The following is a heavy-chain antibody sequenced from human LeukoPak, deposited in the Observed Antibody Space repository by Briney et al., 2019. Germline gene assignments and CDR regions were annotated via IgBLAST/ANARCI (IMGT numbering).Heavy chain of an antibody. CDR1: GFTFSSYA. CDR3: AKSPPTDSSGSEGPIDY. J-gene: IGHJ4*02. CDR2: ISGSGGST. Sequence: GGSLRLSCAASGFTFSSYAMSWVRQAPGKGLEWVSAISGSGGSTYYADSVKGRFTISRDNSKNTLYLQMNSLRAEDTAVYYCAKSPPTDSSGSEGPIDYWGQGTLVTVSS. D-gene: IGHD3-22*01. V-gene: IGHV3-23*01.